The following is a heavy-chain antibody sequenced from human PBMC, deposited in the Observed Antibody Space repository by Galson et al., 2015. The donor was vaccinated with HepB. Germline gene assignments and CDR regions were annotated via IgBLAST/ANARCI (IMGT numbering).Heavy chain of an antibody. D-gene: IGHD5-18*01. CDR1: GFTFSSYG. CDR3: ARGGYNLYYYGMDV. CDR2: IRYDGSNK. Sequence: SLRLSCAASGFTFSSYGMHWVRQAPGKGLEWVAFIRYDGSNKYYADSAKGRFTISRDNSKNTLYLQMNSLRAEDTAVYYCARGGYNLYYYGMDVWGQGTTVTVSS. V-gene: IGHV3-30*02. J-gene: IGHJ6*02.